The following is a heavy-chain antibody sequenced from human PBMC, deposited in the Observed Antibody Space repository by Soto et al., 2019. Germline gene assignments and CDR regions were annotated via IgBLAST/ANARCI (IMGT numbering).Heavy chain of an antibody. CDR2: IIPIFGTA. CDR3: ARTGIAVAGPYYYYGMDV. J-gene: IGHJ6*02. Sequence: SVKVSCKASGGTFSSYAISWVRQAPGQGLEWMGGIIPIFGTANYAQKFQGRVTITADESTSTAYMELSSLRSEDTAVYYCARTGIAVAGPYYYYGMDVWGQGTTVTVSS. V-gene: IGHV1-69*13. CDR1: GGTFSSYA. D-gene: IGHD6-19*01.